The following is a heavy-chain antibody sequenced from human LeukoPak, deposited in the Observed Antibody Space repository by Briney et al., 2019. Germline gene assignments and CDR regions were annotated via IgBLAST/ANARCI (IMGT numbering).Heavy chain of an antibody. J-gene: IGHJ4*02. D-gene: IGHD5-24*01. CDR2: INPNSGGT. CDR1: GYTLTAYY. Sequence: ASVKVSCKASGYTLTAYYIYWVRQAPGQGLEWMGRINPNSGGTDYAQNFQGRVTMSVDTSKNQFSLKLNSVTPADTAIYYCTRDRRDGYNYVDVWGQGTLVTVSS. CDR3: TRDRRDGYNYVDV. V-gene: IGHV1-2*06.